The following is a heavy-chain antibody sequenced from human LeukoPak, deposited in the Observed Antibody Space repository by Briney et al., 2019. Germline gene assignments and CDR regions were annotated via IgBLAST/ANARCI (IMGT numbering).Heavy chain of an antibody. CDR1: GFTFSSYG. D-gene: IGHD5-12*01. Sequence: GGSLRLSCAASGFTFSSYGMSWVRQAPGKGLEWVSAISGSGGSTYYADSVKGRFTISRDNSKNTLYLQMNSLRAEDTAVYYCAKVSSWLYFAYWGQGTLVTVSS. CDR3: AKVSSWLYFAY. CDR2: ISGSGGST. V-gene: IGHV3-23*01. J-gene: IGHJ4*02.